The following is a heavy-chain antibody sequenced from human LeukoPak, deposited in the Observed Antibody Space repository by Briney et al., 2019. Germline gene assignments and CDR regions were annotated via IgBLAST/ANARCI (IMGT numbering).Heavy chain of an antibody. CDR2: IYWDDDK. V-gene: IGHV2-5*02. CDR1: GFSLSTSGVG. J-gene: IGHJ5*02. D-gene: IGHD3-10*01. CDR3: AHSLTVRGVIITGDQPMDWFDP. Sequence: SGPTLVKPTQTLTLTCTFSGFSLSTSGVGVGWIRQPPGKALEWLALIYWDDDKRYSPSLKSRLTITKDTSKNQVVLTMTNMDPVDTATYYRAHSLTVRGVIITGDQPMDWFDPWGQGTLVTVSS.